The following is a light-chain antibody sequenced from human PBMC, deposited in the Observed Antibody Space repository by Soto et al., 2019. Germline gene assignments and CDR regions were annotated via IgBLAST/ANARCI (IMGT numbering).Light chain of an antibody. Sequence: QSALTQPASVSGSPGQSITISCTGTSSDIGGYNFVSWYQHHPGEAPKLMIFEVTKRPSGISNRFSGSKSGSTASLTISGLQPDDEADYFCCSYANSNTYVFGTGTKVTDL. CDR3: CSYANSNTYV. CDR2: EVT. CDR1: SSDIGGYNF. J-gene: IGLJ1*01. V-gene: IGLV2-14*01.